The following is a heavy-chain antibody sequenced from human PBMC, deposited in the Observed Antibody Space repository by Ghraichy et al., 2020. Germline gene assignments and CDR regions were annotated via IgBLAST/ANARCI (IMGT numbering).Heavy chain of an antibody. CDR2: IKQDGSEK. D-gene: IGHD3-22*01. V-gene: IGHV3-7*01. CDR1: GFTFSSYW. J-gene: IGHJ4*02. CDR3: ARGRYYYDSSGYYYGQYYFDY. Sequence: GGSLRLSCAASGFTFSSYWMSWVRQAPGKGLEWVANIKQDGSEKYYVDSVKGRFTISRDNAKNSLFLQMNSLRAEDTAVYYCARGRYYYDSSGYYYGQYYFDYWGQGTLVTVSS.